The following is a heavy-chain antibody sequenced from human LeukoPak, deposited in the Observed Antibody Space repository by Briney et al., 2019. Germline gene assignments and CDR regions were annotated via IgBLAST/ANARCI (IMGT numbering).Heavy chain of an antibody. CDR1: GGSISSYY. CDR3: ARGGHYDFWSGYYPDY. CDR2: IYYSGST. Sequence: SETLSLTCTVSGGSISSYYWSWIRQPPGKGLEWIGYIYYSGSTNYNPSLKSRVTISVDTSKTQFSLKLSSVTAADTAVYYCARGGHYDFWSGYYPDYWGQGTLVTVSS. D-gene: IGHD3-3*01. J-gene: IGHJ4*02. V-gene: IGHV4-59*01.